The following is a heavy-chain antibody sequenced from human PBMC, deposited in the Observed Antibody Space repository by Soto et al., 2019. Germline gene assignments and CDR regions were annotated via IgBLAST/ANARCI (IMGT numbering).Heavy chain of an antibody. Sequence: ASVKVSCKASVYTFTSYYMHWVRQAPGQRLERMGRISAYDGNTNYAQKLQGRVTMTTDTSTSTAYMELRSLRSDDTAVYYCARDPALEDIPTNYDYIWGSSYWGQGTLVTVSS. D-gene: IGHD3-16*01. J-gene: IGHJ4*02. CDR2: ISAYDGNT. CDR3: ARDPALEDIPTNYDYIWGSSY. V-gene: IGHV1-18*04. CDR1: VYTFTSYY.